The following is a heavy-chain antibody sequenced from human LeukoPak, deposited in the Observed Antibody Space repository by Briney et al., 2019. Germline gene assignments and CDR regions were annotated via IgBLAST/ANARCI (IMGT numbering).Heavy chain of an antibody. Sequence: PGGSLRLSCAASGFTFSSHAMHWVRQAPGKGLEWVAVASYDGSNKYYADSAKGRFTISRDNSKNTLYLQMNSLRTEDTAIYYCATEPYYYGLGTTEGYFDYWGQGTLVTVSS. D-gene: IGHD3-10*01. CDR3: ATEPYYYGLGTTEGYFDY. V-gene: IGHV3-30-3*01. J-gene: IGHJ4*02. CDR1: GFTFSSHA. CDR2: ASYDGSNK.